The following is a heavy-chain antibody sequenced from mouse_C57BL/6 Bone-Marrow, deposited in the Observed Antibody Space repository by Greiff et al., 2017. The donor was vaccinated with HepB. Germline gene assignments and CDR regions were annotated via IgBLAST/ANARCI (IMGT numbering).Heavy chain of an antibody. CDR1: GYTFTSYW. CDR2: INPSSGYT. J-gene: IGHJ4*01. V-gene: IGHV1-7*01. Sequence: QVQLQQSGAELAKPGASVKLSCKASGYTFTSYWMHWVKQRPGQGLEWIGYINPSSGYTKYTQKFKAKATVTADTSSSKADMQLSSRTYEDSAVYYCARGKGDMDYWGQGTSVTDSS. CDR3: ARGKGDMDY.